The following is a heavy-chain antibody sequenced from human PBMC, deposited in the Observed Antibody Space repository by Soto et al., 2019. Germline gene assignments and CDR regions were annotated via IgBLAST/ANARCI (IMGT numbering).Heavy chain of an antibody. CDR3: ARDYGIAAAGARNYYYYYMDV. CDR2: IWYDGSNK. CDR1: GFTFSSYG. D-gene: IGHD6-13*01. J-gene: IGHJ6*03. Sequence: QVQLVESGGGVVQPGRSLRLSCAASGFTFSSYGMHWVRQAPGKGLEWAAVIWYDGSNKYYADSVKGRFTISRDNSKNTRYLQMTSLIAEDTAVYYCARDYGIAAAGARNYYYYYMDVWGKGTTVTVSS. V-gene: IGHV3-33*01.